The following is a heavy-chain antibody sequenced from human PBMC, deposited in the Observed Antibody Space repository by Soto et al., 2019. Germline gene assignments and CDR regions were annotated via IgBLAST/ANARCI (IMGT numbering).Heavy chain of an antibody. CDR3: ARTARKPLGPPEPYSSGWPFRAEYFKQ. Sequence: ASVKVSCKASGYTFTSYYMHWVRQAPGQGLEWMGIINPSGGSTSYAQKFQGRVTMTRDTSTSTVYMELSSLRSEDTAVYYCARTARKPLGPPEPYSSGWPFRAEYFKQWGEGTLVSV. D-gene: IGHD6-19*01. CDR2: INPSGGST. J-gene: IGHJ1*01. CDR1: GYTFTSYY. V-gene: IGHV1-46*01.